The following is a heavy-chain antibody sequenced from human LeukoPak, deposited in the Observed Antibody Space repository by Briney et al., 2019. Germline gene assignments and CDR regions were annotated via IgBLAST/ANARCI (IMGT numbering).Heavy chain of an antibody. Sequence: PSETLSLTCTVSGVSINAYYWSWIRQSPGKGLEWIGEVSPGGYIKYNPSLKSRVTISVDTSESQLSLRLSSVTAADTAMYYCARIRCGHTGDICYNHWAKGTLVTVSS. CDR2: VSPGGYI. CDR1: GVSINAYY. J-gene: IGHJ5*02. V-gene: IGHV4-34*01. D-gene: IGHD2-8*02. CDR3: ARIRCGHTGDICYNH.